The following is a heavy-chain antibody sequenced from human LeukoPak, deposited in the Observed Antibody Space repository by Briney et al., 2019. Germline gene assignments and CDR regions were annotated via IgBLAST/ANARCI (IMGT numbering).Heavy chain of an antibody. CDR2: INPNSGGT. Sequence: GASVKVSCKASGYTFTGYYMHWVRQAPGQGLEWMGWINPNSGGTNYAQKFQGRVTMTRDTSISTAYMELSRLRYDDTAVYYCARASYSTSWYAYYMDVWGKGTTVTVSS. J-gene: IGHJ6*03. V-gene: IGHV1-2*02. CDR1: GYTFTGYY. D-gene: IGHD6-13*01. CDR3: ARASYSTSWYAYYMDV.